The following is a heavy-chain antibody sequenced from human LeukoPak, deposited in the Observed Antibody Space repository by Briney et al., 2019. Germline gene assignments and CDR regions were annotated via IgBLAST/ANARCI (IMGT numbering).Heavy chain of an antibody. J-gene: IGHJ4*02. D-gene: IGHD3-22*01. CDR1: GFTFSRYS. Sequence: GGSLRLSCAVSGFTFSRYSMNWVRPAPGEGLEWVSSISTSSSYIYYADSVKGPFTISRDNAKNSLYLQMNSLRAEETAVYYCARGRYDYDSSGYRAGPLYDYWGQGPLVTVSS. CDR2: ISTSSSYI. V-gene: IGHV3-21*04. CDR3: ARGRYDYDSSGYRAGPLYDY.